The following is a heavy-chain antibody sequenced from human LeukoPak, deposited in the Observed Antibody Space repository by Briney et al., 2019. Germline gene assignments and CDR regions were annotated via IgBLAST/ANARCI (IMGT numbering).Heavy chain of an antibody. CDR2: IYSGGST. J-gene: IGHJ6*02. CDR1: GFTVSSNY. V-gene: IGHV3-53*01. D-gene: IGHD6-13*01. CDR3: AKQVGTGTPSFSGMDV. Sequence: PGGSLRLSCVASGFTVSSNYMSWVRQAPGKGLEWVSVIYSGGSTYYADSVKGRFTISRDNSKSTLYLQMNSLRVEDTAIYYCAKQVGTGTPSFSGMDVWGQGTTVTVSS.